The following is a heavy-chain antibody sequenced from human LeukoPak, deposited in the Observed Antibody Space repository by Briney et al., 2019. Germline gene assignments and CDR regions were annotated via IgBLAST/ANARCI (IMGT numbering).Heavy chain of an antibody. CDR1: GYTFTSYL. CDR3: ARGIGYGDYLTWGTVDY. V-gene: IGHV1-18*01. D-gene: IGHD4-17*01. J-gene: IGHJ4*02. Sequence: ASVTVSFKASGYTFTSYLINWVRQAPGQGLEWMGWISAYNGNTKYAQNLQGRVTMTADTSTSTAYMTLRSLRSDDTAVYYCARGIGYGDYLTWGTVDYWGQGTLVTVSS. CDR2: ISAYNGNT.